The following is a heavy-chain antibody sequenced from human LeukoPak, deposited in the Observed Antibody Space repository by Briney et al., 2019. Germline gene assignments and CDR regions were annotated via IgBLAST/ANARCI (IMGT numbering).Heavy chain of an antibody. Sequence: GASVKVSCKASGGTFSSYAISWVRQAPGQGLEWMGRIIPILGIANNAQKFQGRVTITADKSTSTAYMELSSLRSEDTAVYYCARDDTYYYDSSGYYSPPGYYYYGMDVWGQGTTVTVSS. CDR1: GGTFSSYA. V-gene: IGHV1-69*04. J-gene: IGHJ6*02. D-gene: IGHD3-22*01. CDR2: IIPILGIA. CDR3: ARDDTYYYDSSGYYSPPGYYYYGMDV.